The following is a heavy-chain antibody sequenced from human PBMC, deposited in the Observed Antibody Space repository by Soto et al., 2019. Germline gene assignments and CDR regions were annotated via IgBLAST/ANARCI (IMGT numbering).Heavy chain of an antibody. Sequence: GGSLRLSCAASGFTFTNAWINWVRQAPGKGLEWVGRIKSKTDGGTTDYAEPVKGRFAISRDDSNNMVYLQMNSLKIEDTAVYFCTTDSYSTIIIVRFDYWGHGTLVTVSS. CDR2: IKSKTDGGTT. V-gene: IGHV3-15*07. CDR3: TTDSYSTIIIVRFDY. D-gene: IGHD3-22*01. J-gene: IGHJ4*01. CDR1: GFTFTNAW.